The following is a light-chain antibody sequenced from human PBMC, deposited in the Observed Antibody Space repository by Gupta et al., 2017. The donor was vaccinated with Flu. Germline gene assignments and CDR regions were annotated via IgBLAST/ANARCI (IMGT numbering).Light chain of an antibody. CDR2: EFS. V-gene: IGLV2-14*01. CDR3: SSYTSGSTQVV. Sequence: SLLTLTASVSGSPGQSITISCTGTSSDVGGYNYVSCYQQHPDTAPTLMIYEFSNRPSGVSNRFSGTKSGNAASLTISGLQADDEADYCCSSYTSGSTQVVFGGGTKLTVL. J-gene: IGLJ2*01. CDR1: SSDVGGYNY.